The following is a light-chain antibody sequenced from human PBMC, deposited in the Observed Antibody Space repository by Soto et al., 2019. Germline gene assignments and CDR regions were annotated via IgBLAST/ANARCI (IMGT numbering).Light chain of an antibody. CDR1: QTITTY. CDR2: GAS. Sequence: DIQMTQSPSSLSASVGDRVTITCRASQTITTYLNWYQQKPGKAPQLLIYGASSLESGVPSRFTGSGSGTECTLTITSLQPEDFVTYHCQQTHSTSWTFGQGTKVEIK. V-gene: IGKV1-39*01. J-gene: IGKJ1*01. CDR3: QQTHSTSWT.